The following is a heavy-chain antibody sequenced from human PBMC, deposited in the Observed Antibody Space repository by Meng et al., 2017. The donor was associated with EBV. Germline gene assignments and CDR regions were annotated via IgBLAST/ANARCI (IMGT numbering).Heavy chain of an antibody. Sequence: HITLKESGPTLVNPTQTLTLTCTFPGFSLSTRGVGVGWIRQPPGKALEWLALIYWDDDKRYSPSLKSRLTITKDTSKNQVVLTMTNMDPVDAATYYCAHIIAARPFDYWGQGTLVTVSS. J-gene: IGHJ4*02. D-gene: IGHD6-6*01. CDR1: GFSLSTRGVG. V-gene: IGHV2-5*02. CDR2: IYWDDDK. CDR3: AHIIAARPFDY.